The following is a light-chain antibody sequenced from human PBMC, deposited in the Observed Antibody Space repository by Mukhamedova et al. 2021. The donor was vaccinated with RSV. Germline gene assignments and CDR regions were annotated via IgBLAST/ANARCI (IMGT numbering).Light chain of an antibody. CDR3: QQDYNLPF. CDR1: QSVSSSY. CDR2: GAS. Sequence: GSQSVSSSYLTWYQQKPGQAPRLLIYGASTRATSIPARFSGSGSGTDFTLTISSLQPEDFAVCYCQQDYNLPFFGQGTRLEIK. V-gene: IGKV3-7*04. J-gene: IGKJ5*01.